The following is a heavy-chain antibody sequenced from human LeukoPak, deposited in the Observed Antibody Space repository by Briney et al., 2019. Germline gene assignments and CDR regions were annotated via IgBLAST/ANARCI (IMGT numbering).Heavy chain of an antibody. Sequence: ASVKVSCKASGYTLTAYYLHWVRQAPGQGLEWMGRINPNSGGTTYAQKFQGRVTMTRDTSIGTAYMKLSSLRSDDTAVYYCARPYYESSGLYVDAFDIWGQGTMVTVSS. CDR1: GYTLTAYY. V-gene: IGHV1-2*06. CDR3: ARPYYESSGLYVDAFDI. J-gene: IGHJ3*02. CDR2: INPNSGGT. D-gene: IGHD3-22*01.